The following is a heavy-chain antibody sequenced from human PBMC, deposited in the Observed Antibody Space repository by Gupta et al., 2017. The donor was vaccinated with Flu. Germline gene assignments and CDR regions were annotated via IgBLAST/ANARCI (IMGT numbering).Heavy chain of an antibody. D-gene: IGHD4/OR15-4a*01. CDR2: ISGSGSGT. CDR1: GFTFCSYA. CDR3: AKGGRLYYFDY. Sequence: EVQLLESGGGLVQPGGSLRVSCAASGFTFCSYAMSWVRQAPGKGLEWVSTISGSGSGTYYADSVKGRFTISRDNSKNTLFLQISSLRAEDTATYYCAKGGRLYYFDYWGQGTLVTVSS. J-gene: IGHJ4*02. V-gene: IGHV3-23*01.